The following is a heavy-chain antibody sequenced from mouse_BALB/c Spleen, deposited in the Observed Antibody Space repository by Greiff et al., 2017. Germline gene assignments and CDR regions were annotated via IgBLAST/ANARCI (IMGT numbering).Heavy chain of an antibody. V-gene: IGHV14-3*02. D-gene: IGHD1-1*01. Sequence: VQLKQSGAELVKPGASVKLSCTASGFNIKDTYMHWVKQRPEQGLEWIGRIDPANGNTIYDPKFQGKASITADTSSNTAYLQLSSLTSEDTAVYYCAPITPDNAMDYWGQGTSVTVSS. J-gene: IGHJ4*01. CDR1: GFNIKDTY. CDR2: IDPANGNT. CDR3: APITPDNAMDY.